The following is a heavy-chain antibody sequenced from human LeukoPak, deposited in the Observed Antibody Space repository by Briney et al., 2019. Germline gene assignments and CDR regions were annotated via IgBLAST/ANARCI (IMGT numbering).Heavy chain of an antibody. CDR3: ARDLLGSGSIPAYYYYYGMDV. Sequence: PSETLSLTCTVSGGSISSYYWSWIRQPPGKGLEWIGDIYYSGSTNYNPSLKSRVTISVDTSKNQFSLKLSSVTAADTAVYYCARDLLGSGSIPAYYYYYGMDVWGQGTTVTVSS. D-gene: IGHD3-10*01. CDR2: IYYSGST. V-gene: IGHV4-59*01. J-gene: IGHJ6*02. CDR1: GGSISSYY.